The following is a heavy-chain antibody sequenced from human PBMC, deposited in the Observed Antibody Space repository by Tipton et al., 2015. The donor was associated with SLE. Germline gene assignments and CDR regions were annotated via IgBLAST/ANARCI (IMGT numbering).Heavy chain of an antibody. D-gene: IGHD7-27*01. CDR2: ISSSGSTI. V-gene: IGHV3-48*03. CDR1: GFTFSSYW. Sequence: SLRLSCAASGFTFSSYWMSWVRQAPGKGLEWVSYISSSGSTIYYADSVKGRFTISRDNAKNSLYLQMNSLRAEDTAVYYCARVALTGDSDYWGQGTLVTVSS. J-gene: IGHJ4*02. CDR3: ARVALTGDSDY.